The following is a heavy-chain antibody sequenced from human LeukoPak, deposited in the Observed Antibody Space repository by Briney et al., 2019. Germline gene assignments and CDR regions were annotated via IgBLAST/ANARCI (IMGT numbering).Heavy chain of an antibody. J-gene: IGHJ4*02. CDR3: ATVSAREDFDY. CDR1: GYTLTELS. V-gene: IGHV1-24*01. Sequence: ASLKVSCMVSGYTLTELSMHWVRHAPGKRREWMGGFDPEDGETIYAQKFQGRVTMTEDTSTDTAYMELSSLRSEDTAVYYCATVSAREDFDYWGQGTLVTVSS. D-gene: IGHD3-10*01. CDR2: FDPEDGET.